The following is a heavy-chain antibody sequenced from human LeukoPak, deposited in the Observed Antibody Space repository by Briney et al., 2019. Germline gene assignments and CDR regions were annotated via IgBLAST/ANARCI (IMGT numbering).Heavy chain of an antibody. CDR2: ISATGGAT. D-gene: IGHD3-22*01. Sequence: GGSLRLSCAVSGFTFNNNAMSWVRQAPGKGLECVSAISATGGATYYADSVKGRITISRDNSKSTLYLQMNSLRAEDTAVYYCAKDPAWYYYDSSGYYSLQYFDYWGQGTLVTVSS. CDR3: AKDPAWYYYDSSGYYSLQYFDY. J-gene: IGHJ4*02. V-gene: IGHV3-23*01. CDR1: GFTFNNNA.